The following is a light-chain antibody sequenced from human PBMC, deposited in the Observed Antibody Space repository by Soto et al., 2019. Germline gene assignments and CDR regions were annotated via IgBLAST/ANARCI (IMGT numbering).Light chain of an antibody. Sequence: EIVLTQSPGTLSSSPGERATLSCRASQSVSSSYLAWYQQKPGQATRLLIYGASSGATGIPDRFNGSGSGTYFTLTISRLEPADFAVYYCQQYGSSPPWTFGQGTKVEIK. V-gene: IGKV3-20*01. J-gene: IGKJ1*01. CDR2: GAS. CDR1: QSVSSSY. CDR3: QQYGSSPPWT.